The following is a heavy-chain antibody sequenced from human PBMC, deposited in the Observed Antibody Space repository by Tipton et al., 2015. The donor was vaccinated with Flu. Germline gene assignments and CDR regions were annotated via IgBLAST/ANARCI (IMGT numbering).Heavy chain of an antibody. Sequence: TLSLTCTDSGGSISSSSYNWGWIRQPPGKGLEWIASIYYSGRNYYNPSLKSRVTISLDRSKNQFSLNLRSVSAADTAIYYCARIEGAFEAGECVSTNCYIDYWGQGTLVTVSS. CDR2: IYYSGRN. CDR3: ARIEGAFEAGECVSTNCYIDY. V-gene: IGHV4-39*01. J-gene: IGHJ4*02. CDR1: GGSISSSSYN. D-gene: IGHD6-13*01.